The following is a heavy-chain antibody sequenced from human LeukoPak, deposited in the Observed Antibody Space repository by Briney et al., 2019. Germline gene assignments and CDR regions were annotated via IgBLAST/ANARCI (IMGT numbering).Heavy chain of an antibody. V-gene: IGHV4-59*01. J-gene: IGHJ4*02. CDR3: ARTNSGSTRPHFDY. Sequence: SETLSLTCTVSGGSISSYYWSWIRQPPGKGLKWIGYIYYSGSTNYNPSLKSRVTISVDTSKNQFSLKLSSVTAADTAVYYCARTNSGSTRPHFDYWGQGTLVTVSS. D-gene: IGHD1-26*01. CDR1: GGSISSYY. CDR2: IYYSGST.